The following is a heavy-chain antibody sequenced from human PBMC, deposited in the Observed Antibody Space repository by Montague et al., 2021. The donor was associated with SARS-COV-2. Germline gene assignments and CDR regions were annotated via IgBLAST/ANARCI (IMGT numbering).Heavy chain of an antibody. CDR3: ARDYKPVGRDGYNYDYYYGMDV. Sequence: SLSLSFPASGFPFSSYRMSWVRQAPGKGLEWMANIKQDGSEKYYVDSVKGRFTISRDNAKNSLYLQMNSLRAEDTAVYYCARDYKPVGRDGYNYDYYYGMDVWGQGTTVTVSS. V-gene: IGHV3-7*01. D-gene: IGHD5-24*01. CDR1: GFPFSSYR. J-gene: IGHJ6*02. CDR2: IKQDGSEK.